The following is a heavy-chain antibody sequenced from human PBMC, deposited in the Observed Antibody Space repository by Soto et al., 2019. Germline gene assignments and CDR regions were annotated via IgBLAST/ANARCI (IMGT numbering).Heavy chain of an antibody. CDR2: IYHSGST. CDR1: GGSISSGGYS. J-gene: IGHJ3*02. CDR3: ARGSYSGYDFAFDI. D-gene: IGHD5-12*01. Sequence: SETLSLTCAVSGGSISSGGYSWTWIRQPPGKGLEWIGYIYHSGSTYYNPSLKSRVTISVDRSKNQFSLKLSSVTAVDTAVYYCARGSYSGYDFAFDIWGQGTMVTVSS. V-gene: IGHV4-30-2*01.